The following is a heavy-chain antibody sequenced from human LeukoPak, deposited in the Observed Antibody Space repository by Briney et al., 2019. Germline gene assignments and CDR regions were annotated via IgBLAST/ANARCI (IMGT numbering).Heavy chain of an antibody. Sequence: ASVKVSCKASGYTFTSYAMHWVRQAPGQRLEWMGWINAGNGNTKYSQKFQGRVSITRDTSASTAYMELSSLRSEDTAVYYCARGPLSGYHDYWGQGTLVTVSS. D-gene: IGHD3-22*01. J-gene: IGHJ4*02. CDR2: INAGNGNT. V-gene: IGHV1-3*01. CDR1: GYTFTSYA. CDR3: ARGPLSGYHDY.